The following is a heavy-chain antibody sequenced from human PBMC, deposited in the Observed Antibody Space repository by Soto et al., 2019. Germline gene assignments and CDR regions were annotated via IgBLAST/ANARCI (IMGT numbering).Heavy chain of an antibody. CDR3: AKDSEQWLVLAGDAFDI. J-gene: IGHJ3*02. D-gene: IGHD6-19*01. CDR1: GFTFSSYG. V-gene: IGHV3-30*18. CDR2: ISYDGSNK. Sequence: GGSLRLSCAASGFTFSSYGMHWVRQAPGKGLEWVAVISYDGSNKYYADSVKGRFTISRDNSKNTLYLQMNSLRAEDTAVYYCAKDSEQWLVLAGDAFDIWGQGTMVTVSS.